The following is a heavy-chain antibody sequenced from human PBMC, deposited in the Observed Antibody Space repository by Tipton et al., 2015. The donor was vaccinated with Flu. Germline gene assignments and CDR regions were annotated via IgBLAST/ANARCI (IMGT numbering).Heavy chain of an antibody. CDR2: IYSSGST. CDR1: GGSIRNYY. Sequence: TLSLTCTVSGGSIRNYYWSWLRQPAGKGLEWIGRIYSSGSTNYNPSLKSRVTMSVDTSKNQFSLKMSSVTAADTAVYYCARFSVRGESDYWGQGTLVTVSS. V-gene: IGHV4-4*07. D-gene: IGHD3-10*01. CDR3: ARFSVRGESDY. J-gene: IGHJ4*02.